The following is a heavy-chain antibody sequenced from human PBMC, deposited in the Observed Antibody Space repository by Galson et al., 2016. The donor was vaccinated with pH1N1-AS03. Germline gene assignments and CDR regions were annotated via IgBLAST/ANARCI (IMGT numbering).Heavy chain of an antibody. CDR1: GFSVSSKY. CDR2: IFTGGTT. D-gene: IGHD3-3*01. CDR3: ASGITIFGLARPALDS. J-gene: IGHJ4*02. Sequence: SLRLSCAVSGFSVSSKYMNWVRQAPGKGLEWISVIFTGGTTYYADSVRSRFTISRDDSRNTLYLQMNSLRNEDTAVYYCASGITIFGLARPALDSWGQGTRVTVSS. V-gene: IGHV3-66*02.